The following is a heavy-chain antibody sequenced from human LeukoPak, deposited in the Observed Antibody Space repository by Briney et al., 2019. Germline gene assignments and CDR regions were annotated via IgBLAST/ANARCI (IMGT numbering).Heavy chain of an antibody. CDR1: GFTFSSYW. CDR2: VSSDGSIT. CDR3: VRAVGGNDGRTFGY. J-gene: IGHJ4*02. D-gene: IGHD3-3*01. V-gene: IGHV3-74*01. Sequence: PGGSLRLSCAASGFTFSSYWMHWVRHAPGKGLVWVSRVSSDGSITDYTDSVKGRFTISRDNAKNTLYLQMNSLRAEDTAMYYCVRAVGGNDGRTFGYWAQGTLVTVSS.